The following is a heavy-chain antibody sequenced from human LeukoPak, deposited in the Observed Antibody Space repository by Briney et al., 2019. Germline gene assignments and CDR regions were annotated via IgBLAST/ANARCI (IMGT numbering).Heavy chain of an antibody. Sequence: SETLSLTCTVSGDSISNGGYYWSWIRLHPGKGLEWVGYIYDSGTTYYSPALQSRVSISVDTSDNKFSLKLKSLAAADTAVYYCARGGDGRGFDYWGQGTLVTVSS. J-gene: IGHJ4*02. CDR3: ARGGDGRGFDY. V-gene: IGHV4-31*03. D-gene: IGHD1-26*01. CDR1: GDSISNGGYY. CDR2: IYDSGTT.